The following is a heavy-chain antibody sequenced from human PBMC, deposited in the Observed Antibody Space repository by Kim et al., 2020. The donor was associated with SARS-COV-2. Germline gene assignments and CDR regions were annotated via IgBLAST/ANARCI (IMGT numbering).Heavy chain of an antibody. CDR2: IYHSGST. D-gene: IGHD4-17*01. J-gene: IGHJ6*02. CDR1: GGSISSSNW. V-gene: IGHV4-4*02. Sequence: SETLSLTCAVSGGSISSSNWWGWVRQPPGKGLEWIGEIYHSGSTNYNPSLKSRVTISVDKSKNQFSLKLSSVTAADTAVYYCARGLTVTTDYYYGMDVWGQGTTVTVSS. CDR3: ARGLTVTTDYYYGMDV.